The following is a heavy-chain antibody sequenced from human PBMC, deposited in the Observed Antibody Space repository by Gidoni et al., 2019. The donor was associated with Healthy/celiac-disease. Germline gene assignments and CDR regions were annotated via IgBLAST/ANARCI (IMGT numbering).Heavy chain of an antibody. CDR2: INHSGST. Sequence: QVQLQQWGAGLLKPSETLSLTCAVYGGSFSGYYWTWIRQTPGKGLEWIGEINHSGSTNYNPSLKSRVTISLDTSKNQFSLKVSSVTAADTAVYYCARGEHWYYFDYWSQGTLVTVSS. D-gene: IGHD2-8*02. V-gene: IGHV4-34*01. J-gene: IGHJ4*02. CDR3: ARGEHWYYFDY. CDR1: GGSFSGYY.